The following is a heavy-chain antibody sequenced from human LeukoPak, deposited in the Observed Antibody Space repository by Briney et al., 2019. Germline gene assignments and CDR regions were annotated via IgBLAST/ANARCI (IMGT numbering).Heavy chain of an antibody. D-gene: IGHD3-10*01. V-gene: IGHV3-30*02. CDR1: GFTFSSYD. J-gene: IGHJ4*02. Sequence: GGSLRLSCAASGFTFSSYDMHWVRQAPGKGLEWVAFIRYDGSNKYNADSVKGRFTISRDNSKNTLYLQMNSLRAEDTAVYYCAKDRAMVRGVIIRDDYWGQGTLVTVSS. CDR3: AKDRAMVRGVIIRDDY. CDR2: IRYDGSNK.